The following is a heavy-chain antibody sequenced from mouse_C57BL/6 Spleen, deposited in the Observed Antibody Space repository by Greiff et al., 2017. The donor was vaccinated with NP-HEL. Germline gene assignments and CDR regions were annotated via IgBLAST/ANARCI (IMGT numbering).Heavy chain of an antibody. Sequence: EVQLQQPGPELVKPGASVKISCKASGYSFTDYNMNWVKQSNGQSLEWIGVINPNYGTTSYNQKFKGKATLTVDQSSSTAYMQLNSLTSEDSAVYYCARWWLLRDYYAMDYWGQGTTVTVSS. D-gene: IGHD2-3*01. CDR3: ARWWLLRDYYAMDY. V-gene: IGHV1-39*01. CDR1: GYSFTDYN. J-gene: IGHJ4*01. CDR2: INPNYGTT.